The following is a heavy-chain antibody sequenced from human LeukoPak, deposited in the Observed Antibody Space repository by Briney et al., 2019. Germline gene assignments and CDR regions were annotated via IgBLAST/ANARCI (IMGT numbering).Heavy chain of an antibody. D-gene: IGHD2-2*01. J-gene: IGHJ3*02. V-gene: IGHV1-2*06. CDR2: INPNSGGT. Sequence: GASVKVSCKASGYTFTAYYMHWVRQAPGQGLEWMGRINPNSGGTNYAQKFQGRVTMTRDTSISTAYTDLSRLRSDDTAVYYCSRVVGECSSTSCYGGYAFDIWGQGTMVTVSS. CDR1: GYTFTAYY. CDR3: SRVVGECSSTSCYGGYAFDI.